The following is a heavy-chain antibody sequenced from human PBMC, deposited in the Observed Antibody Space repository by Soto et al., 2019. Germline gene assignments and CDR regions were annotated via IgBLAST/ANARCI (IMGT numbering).Heavy chain of an antibody. CDR2: IYHSGST. V-gene: IGHV4-30-2*01. CDR1: GGSISSGGYS. Sequence: PSETLSLTCAVSGGSISSGGYSWSWIRQPPGKGLEWIGYIYHSGSTYYNPSLKSRVTISVDRSKNQFSLKLSSVTAADTAVYYCAYTKEYYDFWSGYHRCGQGTLVTVSS. CDR3: AYTKEYYDFWSGYHR. D-gene: IGHD3-3*01. J-gene: IGHJ4*02.